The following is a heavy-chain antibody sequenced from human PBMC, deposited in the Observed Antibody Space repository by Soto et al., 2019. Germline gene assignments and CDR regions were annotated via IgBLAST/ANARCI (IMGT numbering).Heavy chain of an antibody. CDR3: ARGVRDCSGGSCYNYYMDV. CDR2: IIPILGIA. J-gene: IGHJ6*03. CDR1: GGTFSSYT. D-gene: IGHD2-15*01. V-gene: IGHV1-69*02. Sequence: QVQLVQSGAEVKKPGSSVKVSCKASGGTFSSYTISWVRQAPGQGLEWMGRIIPILGIANYAQKFQGRVTITADKSTSTAYMELSSLRSEDTAVYCCARGVRDCSGGSCYNYYMDVWGKGTTVTVSS.